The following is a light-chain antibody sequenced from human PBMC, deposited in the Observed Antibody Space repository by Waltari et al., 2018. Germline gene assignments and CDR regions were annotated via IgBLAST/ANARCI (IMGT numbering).Light chain of an antibody. CDR1: SRDVGGHNH. V-gene: IGLV2-14*03. J-gene: IGLJ3*02. CDR3: NSFTDSVTWV. CDR2: DVN. Sequence: QSALTQPASVSGSPGESITISCTGTSRDVGGHNHVSWYQHHPGKAPKLMIPDVNKRPSGVSNRFSGSKSGNTASLTISGLQAEDEDDYYCNSFTDSVTWVFGGGTKLTVL.